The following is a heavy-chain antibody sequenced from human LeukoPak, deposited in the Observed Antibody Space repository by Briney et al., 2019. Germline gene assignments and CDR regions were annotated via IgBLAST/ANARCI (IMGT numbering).Heavy chain of an antibody. CDR3: ARDEGFCSGGSCYLPFDY. CDR1: GFTFSSYS. V-gene: IGHV3-21*01. D-gene: IGHD2-15*01. CDR2: ISSSSSYI. J-gene: IGHJ4*02. Sequence: GGSLRLSCAASGFTFSSYSMNWVRQAPGKGLEWVSSISSSSSYIYYADSVKGRFTISGDNAKNSLYLQMNSLRAEDTAVYYCARDEGFCSGGSCYLPFDYWGQGTLVTVSS.